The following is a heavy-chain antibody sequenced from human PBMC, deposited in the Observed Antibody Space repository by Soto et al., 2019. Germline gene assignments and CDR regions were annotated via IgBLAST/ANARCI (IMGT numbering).Heavy chain of an antibody. D-gene: IGHD2-8*02. Sequence: GGSLRLSCAASGFTFNSYTMAWVRQAPGKGLEWVSSISGSGGSPSYADSVQGRFTISRDNSRNTISLQMNSLRAEDTATYYCAIARCTGNPRYVPAYWGHGSLVPVSS. CDR1: GFTFNSYT. CDR3: AIARCTGNPRYVPAY. CDR2: ISGSGGSP. V-gene: IGHV3-23*01. J-gene: IGHJ4*01.